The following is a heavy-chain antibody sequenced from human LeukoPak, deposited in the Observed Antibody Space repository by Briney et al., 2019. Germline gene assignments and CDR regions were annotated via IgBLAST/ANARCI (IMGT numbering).Heavy chain of an antibody. CDR3: AEAYYGYNDGYFDY. Sequence: GGSLRLSCAASGFTFSSYAMSWVRQAPGKGLEWVSAISGSGGSTYYADSVKGRFTISRDNSKNTLYLQMNSLRAEDTAVYYCAEAYYGYNDGYFDYWGQGTLVTVSS. CDR2: ISGSGGST. CDR1: GFTFSSYA. J-gene: IGHJ4*02. D-gene: IGHD5-24*01. V-gene: IGHV3-23*01.